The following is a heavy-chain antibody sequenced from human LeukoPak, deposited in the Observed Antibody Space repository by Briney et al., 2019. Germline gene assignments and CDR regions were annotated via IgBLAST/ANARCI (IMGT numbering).Heavy chain of an antibody. Sequence: PGGSLRLSCAASGFTFSSYAMSWVRQAPGKGLGWVSAISGSGGSTYYADSVKGRFTISRDNSKNTLYLQMNSLRAEDTAVYYCAKLPRYDYVWGSYLDYWGQGTLVTVSS. J-gene: IGHJ4*02. V-gene: IGHV3-23*01. CDR2: ISGSGGST. CDR3: AKLPRYDYVWGSYLDY. D-gene: IGHD3-16*02. CDR1: GFTFSSYA.